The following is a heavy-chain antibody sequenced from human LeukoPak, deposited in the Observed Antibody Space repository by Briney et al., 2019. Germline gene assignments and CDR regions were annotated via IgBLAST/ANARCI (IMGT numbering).Heavy chain of an antibody. J-gene: IGHJ4*02. Sequence: TRGESLKISCKGSGYSFTSYWIGWVRQMPGKGLEWMGIIYPGDSEIRYSPSFQGQVTISVDKSISTAYLQWSGLKASDTAIYYCARRLGATQPYFDFWGQGALVTVSS. CDR2: IYPGDSEI. CDR1: GYSFTSYW. D-gene: IGHD1-26*01. CDR3: ARRLGATQPYFDF. V-gene: IGHV5-51*01.